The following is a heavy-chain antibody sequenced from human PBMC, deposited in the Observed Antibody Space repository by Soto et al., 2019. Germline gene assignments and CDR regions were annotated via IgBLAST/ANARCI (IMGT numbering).Heavy chain of an antibody. CDR2: IYSGDDA. CDR3: AIGIRWGISAFDF. V-gene: IGHV3-66*01. CDR1: GFSVSSKY. J-gene: IGHJ4*02. D-gene: IGHD3-16*01. Sequence: EVQLVESGGGLVQPGGSLRLSCTVSGFSVSSKYMSWVRQAPGKGLEWVSVIYSGDDAHYADSVRGRFTISRDNSKNTLNLQMNSLRAEDTAVYFCAIGIRWGISAFDFWRQGTLVSVSS.